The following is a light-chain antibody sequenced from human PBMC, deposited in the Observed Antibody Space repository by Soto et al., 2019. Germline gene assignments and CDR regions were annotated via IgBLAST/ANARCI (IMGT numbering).Light chain of an antibody. CDR3: QQYRASPRT. V-gene: IGKV3-20*01. J-gene: IGKJ1*01. Sequence: EIVLTQSPGTLSFSPGERATRSRGARQTVTGNYLAWYHQKPGQAPRLXIHSASSRATGIPDRFSASGTGTDFTLTISRLEPEDFAVYYCQQYRASPRTFGQGTKVDIK. CDR1: QTVTGNY. CDR2: SAS.